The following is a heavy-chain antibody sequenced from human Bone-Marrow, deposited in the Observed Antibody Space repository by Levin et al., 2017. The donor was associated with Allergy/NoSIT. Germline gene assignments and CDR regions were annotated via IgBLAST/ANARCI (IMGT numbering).Heavy chain of an antibody. V-gene: IGHV1-2*06. J-gene: IGHJ4*02. CDR3: AVLGYCSSTSCYGWVGFDY. CDR2: INPNSGGT. Sequence: PGESLKISCKASGYTFTGYYMHWVRQAPGQGLEWMGRINPNSGGTNYAQKLQGRVTMTRDTSISTAYMELSRLRSDDTAVYYCAVLGYCSSTSCYGWVGFDYWGQGTLVTVSS. D-gene: IGHD2-2*01. CDR1: GYTFTGYY.